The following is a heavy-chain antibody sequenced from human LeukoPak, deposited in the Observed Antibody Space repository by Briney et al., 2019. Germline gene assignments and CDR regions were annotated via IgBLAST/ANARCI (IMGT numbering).Heavy chain of an antibody. J-gene: IGHJ4*02. CDR2: FDPEDGET. V-gene: IGHV1-24*01. CDR3: ATGGGYSSGWYVPLRDDY. CDR1: GYTFTSYY. Sequence: GASVKVSCRASGYTFTSYYMHWVRQAPGKGLEWMGGFDPEDGETIYAQKFQGRVTMTEDTSTDTAYMELSSLRSEDTAVYYCATGGGYSSGWYVPLRDDYWGQGTLVTVSS. D-gene: IGHD6-19*01.